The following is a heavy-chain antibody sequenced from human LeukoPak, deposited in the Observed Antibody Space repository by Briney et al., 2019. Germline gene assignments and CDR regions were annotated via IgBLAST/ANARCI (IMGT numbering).Heavy chain of an antibody. CDR3: AKSDIIVVSDAKGNWFDP. Sequence: PGGSLRLSCAASGFTFSSYVMHWVRQAPGKGLEWVAIISYDGSNEYYADSVKGRFTISRDNSKNTLYLQMNSLRAADTAVYYCAKSDIIVVSDAKGNWFDPWGQGSLVTVSS. J-gene: IGHJ5*02. CDR2: ISYDGSNE. D-gene: IGHD2-2*01. CDR1: GFTFSSYV. V-gene: IGHV3-30*04.